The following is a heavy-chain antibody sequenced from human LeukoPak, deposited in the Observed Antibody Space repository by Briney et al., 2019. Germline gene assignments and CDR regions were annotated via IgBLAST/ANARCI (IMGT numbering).Heavy chain of an antibody. J-gene: IGHJ4*02. CDR3: ARLYCSSTSCTFDY. CDR2: ISSSGGTI. D-gene: IGHD2-2*01. V-gene: IGHV3-48*03. Sequence: GGSLRLSCAASGFTFSTYGMNWVRQAPGKGLEWVSYISSSGGTIYYADSVKGRFTISRDNAKNSLYLQMNSLRAEDTAVYYCARLYCSSTSCTFDYWGQGTLVTVSS. CDR1: GFTFSTYG.